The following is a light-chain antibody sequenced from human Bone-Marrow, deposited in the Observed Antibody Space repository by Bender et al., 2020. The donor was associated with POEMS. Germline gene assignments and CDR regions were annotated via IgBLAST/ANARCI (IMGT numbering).Light chain of an antibody. Sequence: QSALTQPPSASGSPGQSVTISCTGNNSDVGGYNFVSWYQHHPGKAPKLMIYEVFKRPSGIPDRFSGSASGDTASLTITGAQAEDEADYYCNSRDTSGYHWVFGGGTKLTVL. CDR2: EVF. CDR3: NSRDTSGYHWV. J-gene: IGLJ3*02. V-gene: IGLV2-8*01. CDR1: NSDVGGYNF.